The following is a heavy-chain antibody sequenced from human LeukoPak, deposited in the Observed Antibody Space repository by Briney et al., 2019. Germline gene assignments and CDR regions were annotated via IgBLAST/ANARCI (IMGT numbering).Heavy chain of an antibody. CDR2: IYYSGST. D-gene: IGHD2-21*02. CDR3: ARDWAYCGGDCYRYFDL. CDR1: GGSISSGGYY. V-gene: IGHV4-31*03. Sequence: SETLSLTCTVSGGSISSGGYYWSWIRQHPGQGLEWIVYIYYSGSTDYNPSLKSRVTISVDTSKNQFSLKLSSVTAADTAVYYCARDWAYCGGDCYRYFDLWGRGTLVTVSS. J-gene: IGHJ2*01.